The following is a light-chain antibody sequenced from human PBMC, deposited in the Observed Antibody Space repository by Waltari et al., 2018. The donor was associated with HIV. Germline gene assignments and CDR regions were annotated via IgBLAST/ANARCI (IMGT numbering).Light chain of an antibody. CDR1: QSILDRSTNSNH. CDR3: QQYYLSPQT. Sequence: DIVMTQSPDPLAEFLGERATSICESLQSILDRSTNSNHLACYQQKSGQPTRLLIYWASTRDSGGPDRLSGRGYGTELSLRINGLRAEDVAVDDCQQYYLSPQTFGQGT. J-gene: IGKJ2*01. V-gene: IGKV4-1*01. CDR2: WAS.